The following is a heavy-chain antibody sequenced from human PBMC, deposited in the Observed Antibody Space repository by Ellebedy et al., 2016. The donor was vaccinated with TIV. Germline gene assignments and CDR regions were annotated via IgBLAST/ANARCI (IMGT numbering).Heavy chain of an antibody. Sequence: PGGSLRLSCAASGFIFGNAWMNWVRQAPGKGLEWVGRIRSNADGGSADYATPVKGRFIISIDDARNTLSLQLNSLRTEDTATYYCTTGWKYHYDSSFFDIWGPGTLVIVSS. V-gene: IGHV3-15*07. D-gene: IGHD3-22*01. CDR2: IRSNADGGSA. CDR3: TTGWKYHYDSSFFDI. J-gene: IGHJ4*02. CDR1: GFIFGNAW.